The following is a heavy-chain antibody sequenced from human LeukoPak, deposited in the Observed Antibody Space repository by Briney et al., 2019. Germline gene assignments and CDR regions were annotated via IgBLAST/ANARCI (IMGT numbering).Heavy chain of an antibody. V-gene: IGHV3-48*03. D-gene: IGHD3-22*01. Sequence: GGSLRLSCAASGFTFSSYEMNWVRQAPGKGLEWVSYISSSGSTIYYADSVKGRFTISRDNAKNSLYLQMNSLRAEDTAVYYCARIYDNSDYWGQGTLVTVSS. J-gene: IGHJ4*02. CDR2: ISSSGSTI. CDR1: GFTFSSYE. CDR3: ARIYDNSDY.